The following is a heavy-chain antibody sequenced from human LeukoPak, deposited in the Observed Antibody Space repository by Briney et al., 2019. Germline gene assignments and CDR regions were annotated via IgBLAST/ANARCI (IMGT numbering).Heavy chain of an antibody. J-gene: IGHJ4*02. V-gene: IGHV1-2*02. CDR1: GYTFTGYY. Sequence: ASVKVSFKASGYTFTGYYMHWVRQAPGQGLEWMGWINPNSGGTNYAQKFQGRVTMTRDTSISTAYMELSRLRSDDTAVYYCAKAQPYCSSTSCYVGLVDYWGQGTLVTVSS. CDR3: AKAQPYCSSTSCYVGLVDY. D-gene: IGHD2-2*01. CDR2: INPNSGGT.